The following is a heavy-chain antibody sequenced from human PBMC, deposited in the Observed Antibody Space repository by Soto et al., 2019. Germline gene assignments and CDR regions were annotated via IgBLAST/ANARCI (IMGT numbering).Heavy chain of an antibody. CDR1: GFTFSSYA. V-gene: IGHV3-23*01. D-gene: IGHD3-9*01. CDR3: AKEYYDILTGYYNQPYFDY. Sequence: GGSLRLSCAASGFTFSSYAMSWVRQAPGKGLEWVSAISGSGGSTYYADSVKGRFTISRDNSKNTLYLQMNSLRAEDTAVYYCAKEYYDILTGYYNQPYFDYWGQGTLVTVSS. J-gene: IGHJ4*02. CDR2: ISGSGGST.